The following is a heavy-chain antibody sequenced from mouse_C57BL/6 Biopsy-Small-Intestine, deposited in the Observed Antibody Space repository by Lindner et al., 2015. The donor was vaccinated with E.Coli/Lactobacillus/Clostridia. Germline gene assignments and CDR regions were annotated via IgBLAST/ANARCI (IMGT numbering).Heavy chain of an antibody. J-gene: IGHJ4*01. CDR1: GYTFTDYY. Sequence: VQLQESGPELVKPGASVKISCKASGYTFTDYYMNWVKQSHGKSLEWIGDINPNNGGTSYNQKFKGKATLTVDKSSSTAYMELRSLTSEDSAVYYCARYYYSNYGYYYAMDYWGQGTSVTVSS. D-gene: IGHD2-5*01. CDR2: INPNNGGT. V-gene: IGHV1-26*01. CDR3: ARYYYSNYGYYYAMDY.